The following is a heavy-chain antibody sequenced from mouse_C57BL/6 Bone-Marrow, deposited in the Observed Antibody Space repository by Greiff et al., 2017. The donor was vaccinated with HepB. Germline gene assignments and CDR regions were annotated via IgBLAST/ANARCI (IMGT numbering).Heavy chain of an antibody. CDR2: SRNKANDYTT. CDR3: AREITTVPHWYFDV. Sequence: EVQGVESGGGLVQSGRSLRLSCATSGFTFSDFYMEWVRQAPGKGLEWIAASRNKANDYTTEYSASVKGRFIVSRDTSQSILYLQMNALRAEDTAIYYCAREITTVPHWYFDVWGTGTTVTVSS. J-gene: IGHJ1*03. D-gene: IGHD1-1*01. V-gene: IGHV7-1*01. CDR1: GFTFSDFY.